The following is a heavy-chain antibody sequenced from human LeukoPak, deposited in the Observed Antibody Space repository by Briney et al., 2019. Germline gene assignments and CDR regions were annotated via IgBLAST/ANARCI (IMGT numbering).Heavy chain of an antibody. D-gene: IGHD6-19*01. CDR3: AREAAVAGTEY. J-gene: IGHJ4*02. V-gene: IGHV1-69*06. CDR1: GGTFSSYA. Sequence: SVKVSCKAPGGTFSSYAISWVRQAPGQGLEWMGGIIPIFGTANYAQKFQGRVTITADKSTSTAYMELSSLRSEDTAVYYCAREAAVAGTEYWGQGTLVTVSS. CDR2: IIPIFGTA.